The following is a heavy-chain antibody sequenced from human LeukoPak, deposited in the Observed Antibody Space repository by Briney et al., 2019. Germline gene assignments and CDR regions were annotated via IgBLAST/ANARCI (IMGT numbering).Heavy chain of an antibody. CDR3: ARGGSSSRY. CDR2: IKPDGSQK. J-gene: IGHJ4*02. Sequence: GGSLRLSCAASGFTFSRYWMTWVRQAPGEGLAWVANIKPDGSQKLYADSVKGRFTISRDNAKNSLYLQMNSLRTEDTAVYYCARGGSSSRYWGQGTLVTVSS. D-gene: IGHD6-13*01. V-gene: IGHV3-7*01. CDR1: GFTFSRYW.